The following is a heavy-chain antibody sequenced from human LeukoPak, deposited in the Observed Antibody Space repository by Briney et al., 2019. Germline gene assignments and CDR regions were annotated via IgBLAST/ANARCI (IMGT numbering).Heavy chain of an antibody. D-gene: IGHD4-11*01. J-gene: IGHJ4*02. V-gene: IGHV3-7*01. Sequence: PVWSVRLSCAASGFSFSTYWMRWARQTPGKGLEWVANIKGDGSEINYVDSVKGRFTISRDNAKNSLSLQMNSLTADDTGVYYCAREGLPYSGDHWGQGTLVTVSS. CDR1: GFSFSTYW. CDR3: AREGLPYSGDH. CDR2: IKGDGSEI.